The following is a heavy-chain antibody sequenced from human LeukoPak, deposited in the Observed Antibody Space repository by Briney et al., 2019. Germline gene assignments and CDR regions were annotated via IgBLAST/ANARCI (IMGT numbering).Heavy chain of an antibody. J-gene: IGHJ5*02. CDR1: GGTFSRYT. CDR3: ATRPYYDISGYLLT. CDR2: IIPMFGTA. V-gene: IGHV1-69*05. Sequence: ASVKVSCKASGGTFSRYTISWLRQAPGQGLEWMGRIIPMFGTANYAQKFQGRVTITTDESTSTAYMELSSLRSEDTAVYYCATRPYYDISGYLLTLGQGTLVTVSS. D-gene: IGHD3-22*01.